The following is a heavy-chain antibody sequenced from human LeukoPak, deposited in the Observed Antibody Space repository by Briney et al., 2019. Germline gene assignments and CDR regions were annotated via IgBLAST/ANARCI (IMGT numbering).Heavy chain of an antibody. CDR3: ARELGYGMDV. CDR1: GFTFSDYG. J-gene: IGHJ6*02. Sequence: GRSLRLSCAASGFTFSDYGIHWVRQAPGKGLEWVADIWYDGSHKYYADSVMGRFTISRDNSRDTLHLQMNSLRAEDTAVYYCARELGYGMDVWGQGTTVTVSS. D-gene: IGHD7-27*01. V-gene: IGHV3-33*01. CDR2: IWYDGSHK.